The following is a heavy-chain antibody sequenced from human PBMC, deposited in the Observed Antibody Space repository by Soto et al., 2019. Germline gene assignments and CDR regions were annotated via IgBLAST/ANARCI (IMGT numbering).Heavy chain of an antibody. CDR1: GFTFSSYA. CDR3: AEGSGSIRPYGMDV. J-gene: IGHJ6*02. V-gene: IGHV3-23*01. CDR2: ISGSGGST. D-gene: IGHD2-2*01. Sequence: PGGSLRLSCAASGFTFSSYAMSWVRQAPGKGLEWVSAISGSGGSTYYADSVKGRFTISRDNSKNTLYLQMNSLRAEDTAVHYCAEGSGSIRPYGMDVRGQATKGPVSS.